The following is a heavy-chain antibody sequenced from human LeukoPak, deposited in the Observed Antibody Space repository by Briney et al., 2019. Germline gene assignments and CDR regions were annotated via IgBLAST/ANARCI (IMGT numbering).Heavy chain of an antibody. D-gene: IGHD6-6*01. Sequence: SETLSLTCAVYGGSFSGYYWSWIRQPPGKGLEWIGEINHSGSTNYNPSLKSRVTISVDTSKNQFSLKLSSVTAADTAVYYCAGRGSIAARPDDYWGQGTLVTVTS. CDR2: INHSGST. CDR1: GGSFSGYY. V-gene: IGHV4-34*01. J-gene: IGHJ4*02. CDR3: AGRGSIAARPDDY.